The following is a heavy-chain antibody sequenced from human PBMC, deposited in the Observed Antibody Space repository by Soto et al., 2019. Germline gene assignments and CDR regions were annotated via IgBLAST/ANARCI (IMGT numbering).Heavy chain of an antibody. CDR2: TRSKANSYAT. Sequence: PGGSLRLSCAASGFTFSGSAMHWVRQASGKGLEWVGRTRSKANSYATAYAASVKGRFTISRDDSKNTAYLQMNSLKTEDTAVYYCTSWVRSPYAPGPGVGWGQGTLVTVSS. CDR1: GFTFSGSA. CDR3: TSWVRSPYAPGPGVG. V-gene: IGHV3-73*01. D-gene: IGHD3-3*01. J-gene: IGHJ4*02.